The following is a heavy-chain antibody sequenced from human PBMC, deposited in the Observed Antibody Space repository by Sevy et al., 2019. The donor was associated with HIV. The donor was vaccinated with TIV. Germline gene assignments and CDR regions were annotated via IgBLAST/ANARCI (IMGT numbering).Heavy chain of an antibody. D-gene: IGHD3-10*01. J-gene: IGHJ4*02. CDR2: IKSDGFTT. CDR3: VREHNDWFGEPPAFDY. V-gene: IGHV3-74*01. Sequence: GGSLRLSCAASGLTFGSDWMHWVRQVPGKGLVWVSRIKSDGFTTTYADSVKGRFTISRDNAKNTLYLQMNSLRAEDTGIYYCVREHNDWFGEPPAFDYWGQGALVTVSS. CDR1: GLTFGSDW.